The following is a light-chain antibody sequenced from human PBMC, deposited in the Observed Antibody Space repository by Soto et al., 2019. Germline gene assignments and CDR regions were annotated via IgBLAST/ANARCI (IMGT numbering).Light chain of an antibody. V-gene: IGLV2-14*01. CDR1: SSDVGGYNY. J-gene: IGLJ1*01. CDR2: DVS. Sequence: QSVLTQPASVSGSPGQSITISCTGTSSDVGGYNYVSWYQQHPGKAPKLMIYDVSXXXXXXXXXFSGSXSGNXASLTISGXXXXXXXXXXXSSYTSSSTLGVFGTGTKLTVL. CDR3: SSYTSSSTLGV.